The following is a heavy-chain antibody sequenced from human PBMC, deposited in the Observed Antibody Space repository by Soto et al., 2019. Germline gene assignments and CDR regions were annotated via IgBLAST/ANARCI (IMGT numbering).Heavy chain of an antibody. CDR1: GFTFSTSV. D-gene: IGHD2-21*02. V-gene: IGHV3-33*01. CDR2: MLYDGTDK. J-gene: IGHJ4*02. CDR3: ARDFCIGSDCYMPFDN. Sequence: GGSLRLSCAASGFTFSTSVIHWVRQAPGKGLEWVAVMLYDGTDKYADSVKGRFTISRDNSKKTLYLQMHSLRAEDTAVYYCARDFCIGSDCYMPFDNSGLGTLVTVSS.